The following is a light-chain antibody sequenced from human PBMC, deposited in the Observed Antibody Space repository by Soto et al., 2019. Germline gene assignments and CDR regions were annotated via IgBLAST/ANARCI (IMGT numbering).Light chain of an antibody. CDR1: QSVYSN. J-gene: IGKJ4*01. CDR2: HAS. V-gene: IGKV3-15*01. Sequence: EIVMTQSPATLSVSPGERATLSCRASQSVYSNLAWYQQKPGQAPRLLIYHASTRATGIPARFSGGGSGTEFTLTISSLQSEDFPVYYCQQYTKWPLTFGGGTKVEIK. CDR3: QQYTKWPLT.